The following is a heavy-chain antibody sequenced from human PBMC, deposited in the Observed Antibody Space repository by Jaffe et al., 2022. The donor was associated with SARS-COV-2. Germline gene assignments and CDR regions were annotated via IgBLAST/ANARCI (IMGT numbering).Heavy chain of an antibody. J-gene: IGHJ4*02. Sequence: QLQLQESGPGLVKPSETLSLTCTVSGGSISSSTYYWGWIRQPPGKGLEWIGSMYYSGTTYYNPSLKSRVTISADTSKNQFSLKLSSLTAADTSVYYCARSNGPSAFIDYWGQGTLVTVSS. CDR2: MYYSGTT. CDR1: GGSISSSTYY. V-gene: IGHV4-39*01. CDR3: ARSNGPSAFIDY.